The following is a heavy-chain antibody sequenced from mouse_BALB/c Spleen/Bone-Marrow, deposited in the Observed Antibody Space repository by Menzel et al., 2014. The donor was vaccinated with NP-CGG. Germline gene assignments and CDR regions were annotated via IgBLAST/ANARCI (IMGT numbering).Heavy chain of an antibody. Sequence: EVKVVESGAELVRSGASVKLSCTASGFNIKDYYMHWVKQRPEQGLEWIGWIDPENGDTEYAPKFQGKATMTADTSSNTAYLQLSSLTSEDTAVYYCARDDYYGYFDYWGQGTTLTVSS. CDR1: GFNIKDYY. D-gene: IGHD1-1*01. J-gene: IGHJ2*01. CDR3: ARDDYYGYFDY. CDR2: IDPENGDT. V-gene: IGHV14-4*02.